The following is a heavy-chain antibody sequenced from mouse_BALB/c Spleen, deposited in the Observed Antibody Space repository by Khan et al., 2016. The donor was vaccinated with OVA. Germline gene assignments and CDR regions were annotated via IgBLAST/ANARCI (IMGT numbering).Heavy chain of an antibody. CDR1: GFSLSRYN. CDR3: ARAYYGYDGYYAMDY. J-gene: IGHJ4*01. CDR2: IWGGGGT. Sequence: QVQLQQSGPGLVAPSQSLSITCTVSGFSLSRYNIHWVRQPPGKGLEWLGMIWGGGGTDYNSTLKSRLIISKDNSKSQVFLKMNSLQTDDTAMYYCARAYYGYDGYYAMDYWGQGTSVTVSS. V-gene: IGHV2-6-4*01. D-gene: IGHD2-14*01.